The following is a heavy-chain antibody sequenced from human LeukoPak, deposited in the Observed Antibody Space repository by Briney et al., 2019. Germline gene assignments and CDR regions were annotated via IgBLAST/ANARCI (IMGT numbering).Heavy chain of an antibody. J-gene: IGHJ4*02. CDR3: ARGVWGRFLEWKTARYYFDY. CDR2: IYYSGST. V-gene: IGHV4-59*01. CDR1: GGSISSYY. Sequence: SETLSLTCTVSGGSISSYYWSWIRQPPGKGLEWIGYIYYSGSTNYNPSLKSRVTISVDTSKNQFSLKLSSVTAADTAVYYCARGVWGRFLEWKTARYYFDYWGQGTLVTVSS. D-gene: IGHD3-3*01.